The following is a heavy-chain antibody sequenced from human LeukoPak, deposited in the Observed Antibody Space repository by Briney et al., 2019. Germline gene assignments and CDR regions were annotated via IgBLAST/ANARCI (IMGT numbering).Heavy chain of an antibody. V-gene: IGHV4-38-2*02. J-gene: IGHJ4*02. CDR2: IYHSGST. CDR3: AREQYCSSTSCPFGY. D-gene: IGHD2-2*01. CDR1: GYSISSGYY. Sequence: SETLSLTCAVSGYSISSGYYWGWIRQPPGKGLEWIGSIYHSGSTYYNPSLKSRVTISVDTSKSQFSLKLSSVTAADTAVYYCAREQYCSSTSCPFGYWGQGTLVTVSS.